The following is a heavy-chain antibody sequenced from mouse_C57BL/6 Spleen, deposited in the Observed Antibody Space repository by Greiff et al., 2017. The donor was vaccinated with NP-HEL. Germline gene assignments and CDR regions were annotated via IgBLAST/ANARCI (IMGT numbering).Heavy chain of an antibody. J-gene: IGHJ2*01. CDR2: IYPGDGDT. Sequence: QVQLQQSGPELVKPGASVKISCKASGYAFSSSWMNWVKQRPGKGLEWIGRIYPGDGDTNYNGKFKGKATLTADKSSSTAYMQLSSLTSEDSSVYFCARGSSGYVDYWGQGTTLTVSS. V-gene: IGHV1-82*01. D-gene: IGHD3-2*02. CDR3: ARGSSGYVDY. CDR1: GYAFSSSW.